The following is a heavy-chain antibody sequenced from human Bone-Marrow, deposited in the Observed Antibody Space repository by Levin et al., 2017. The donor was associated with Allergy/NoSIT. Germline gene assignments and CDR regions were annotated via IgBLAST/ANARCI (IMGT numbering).Heavy chain of an antibody. V-gene: IGHV3-53*01. Sequence: LSLPCAASGFPVRSNYMSWVRQAPGKGPEWVSVIYSGGSTYYADSVKGRFTISRDNSKNTLYLQMNSLRAEYTAVYYCARGWFGELLSHWGQGTLVTVSS. D-gene: IGHD3-10*01. CDR3: ARGWFGELLSH. J-gene: IGHJ4*02. CDR2: IYSGGST. CDR1: GFPVRSNY.